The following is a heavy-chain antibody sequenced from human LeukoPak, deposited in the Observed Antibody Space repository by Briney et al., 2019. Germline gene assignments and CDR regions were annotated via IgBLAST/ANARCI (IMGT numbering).Heavy chain of an antibody. CDR3: AKPLPSSGWSYDY. CDR1: GFTFNNYA. Sequence: GGSLRLSCATSGFTFNNYAMSWVRQPPGKGLEWLSGITVSGDVTYYADSVKGRFSISRDNSKNTLYLQMNNLRDEDTAIYYCAKPLPSSGWSYDYWGQGTLVTVSS. J-gene: IGHJ4*02. CDR2: ITVSGDVT. V-gene: IGHV3-23*01. D-gene: IGHD6-19*01.